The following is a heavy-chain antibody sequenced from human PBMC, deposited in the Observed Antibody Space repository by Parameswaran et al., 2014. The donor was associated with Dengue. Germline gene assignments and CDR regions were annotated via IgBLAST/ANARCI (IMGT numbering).Heavy chain of an antibody. D-gene: IGHD6-19*01. Sequence: PGKGLEWVSGISWNSGSIGYADSVKGRFTISRDNAKNSLYLQMNSLRAEDTALYYCAKDRGRSGWYSGWFDPWGQGTLVTVS. J-gene: IGHJ5*02. CDR3: AKDRGRSGWYSGWFDP. CDR2: ISWNSGSI. V-gene: IGHV3-9*01.